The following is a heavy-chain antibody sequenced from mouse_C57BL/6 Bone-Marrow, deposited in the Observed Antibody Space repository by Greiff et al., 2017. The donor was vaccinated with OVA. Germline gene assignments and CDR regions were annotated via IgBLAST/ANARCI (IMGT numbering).Heavy chain of an antibody. V-gene: IGHV14-4*01. CDR1: GFNIKDDY. CDR3: TSYGNFGY. CDR2: LDPENGGT. J-gene: IGHJ2*01. Sequence: VQLQQSGAELVRPGASVKLSCTASGFNIKDDYMHWVKQRPEQGLEWIGWLDPENGGTEYASKFQGKAPITEAPSPNPAYLQLSSLTSEDTAVYYGTSYGNFGYWGQGTTRTGSS. D-gene: IGHD2-1*01.